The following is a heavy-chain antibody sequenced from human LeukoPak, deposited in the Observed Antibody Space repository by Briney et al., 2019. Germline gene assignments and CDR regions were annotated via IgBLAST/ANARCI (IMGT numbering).Heavy chain of an antibody. V-gene: IGHV3-11*01. CDR1: GFTFSDYY. Sequence: SGGSLRLSCAASGFTFSDYYMSWIRQAPGKGLEWVSYISSSGSTIYYADSVKGRLTISRDNAKNSLYLQMNSLRAEDTAVYYCARRGNWNADDAFDIWGQGTMVTVSS. J-gene: IGHJ3*02. CDR3: ARRGNWNADDAFDI. CDR2: ISSSGSTI. D-gene: IGHD1-20*01.